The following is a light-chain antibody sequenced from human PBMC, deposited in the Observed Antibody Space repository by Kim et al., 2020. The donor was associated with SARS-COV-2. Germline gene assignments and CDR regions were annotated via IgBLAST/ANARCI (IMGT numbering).Light chain of an antibody. CDR2: KAS. Sequence: DIQMTQSPSTLSSYVGDTVTITCRASQSISSRLAWYQQKPGKAPKLLIYKASSLKSGVPLRFSGSESGTEFTLTISSLQPDDFATYYCQHYTNYPLTFGGGTKVDIK. J-gene: IGKJ4*01. V-gene: IGKV1-5*03. CDR1: QSISSR. CDR3: QHYTNYPLT.